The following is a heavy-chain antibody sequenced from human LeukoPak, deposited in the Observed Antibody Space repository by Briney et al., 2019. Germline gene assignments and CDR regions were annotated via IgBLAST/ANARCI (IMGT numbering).Heavy chain of an antibody. D-gene: IGHD2-2*01. CDR2: ISVNNGGT. J-gene: IGHJ1*01. CDR1: GYTFTTYS. V-gene: IGHV1-18*01. CDR3: ATATQPRGYFLH. Sequence: ASVKVSCKASGYTFTTYSLAWVRQAPGQSLEWMGWISVNNGGTNYAQSFQDRVTLTRDTSTNTAYLELRSLRSDDTAIIYCATATQPRGYFLHWGQGTLVTVSA.